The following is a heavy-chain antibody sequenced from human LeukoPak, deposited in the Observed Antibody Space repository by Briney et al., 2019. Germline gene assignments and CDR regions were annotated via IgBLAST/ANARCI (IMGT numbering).Heavy chain of an antibody. J-gene: IGHJ6*03. Sequence: ASVKVSCKASGYTFTSYGISWVRQAPGQGLEWMGWISAYNGNTNYAQKLQGRVTITTDTSTSTAYMELRSLRSDDTAVYYCARGTSSSWYPGGEYYYYMDVWGKGTTVTVSS. CDR3: ARGTSSSWYPGGEYYYYMDV. D-gene: IGHD6-13*01. CDR2: ISAYNGNT. CDR1: GYTFTSYG. V-gene: IGHV1-18*01.